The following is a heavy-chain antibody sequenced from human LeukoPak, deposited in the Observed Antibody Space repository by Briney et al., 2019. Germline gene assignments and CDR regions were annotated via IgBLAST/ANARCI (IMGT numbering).Heavy chain of an antibody. Sequence: PSETLSLTCTVSGGSISSYYWSWIRQPPGKGLEWIGYIYYSGSTYYNPSLKSRVTISVDTSKNQFSLKLSSVTAADTAVYYCAREGYSSSSAYLYYFDYWGQGTLVTVSS. CDR2: IYYSGST. D-gene: IGHD6-6*01. CDR3: AREGYSSSSAYLYYFDY. V-gene: IGHV4-30-4*08. J-gene: IGHJ4*02. CDR1: GGSISSYY.